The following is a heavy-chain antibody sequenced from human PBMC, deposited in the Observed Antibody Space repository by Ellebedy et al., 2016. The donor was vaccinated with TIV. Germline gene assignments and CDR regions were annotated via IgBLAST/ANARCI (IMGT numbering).Heavy chain of an antibody. V-gene: IGHV3-21*01. J-gene: IGHJ4*02. D-gene: IGHD4-17*01. Sequence: GESLKISCAASGFTFSSYEMNWVRQAPGKGLEWVSSISSSGDYIYYADSVKGRFTISRDTAKNSLSLQMNSLRAEDTAVYYCARDLYGDYSFDYWGQGTLVTVSS. CDR2: ISSSGDYI. CDR1: GFTFSSYE. CDR3: ARDLYGDYSFDY.